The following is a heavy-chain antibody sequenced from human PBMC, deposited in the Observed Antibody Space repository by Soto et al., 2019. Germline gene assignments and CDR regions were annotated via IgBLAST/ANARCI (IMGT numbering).Heavy chain of an antibody. V-gene: IGHV4-31*03. CDR3: ARVGLRLGDYFDY. D-gene: IGHD3-16*01. CDR1: GGSISSGAYY. J-gene: IGHJ4*02. Sequence: QVQLQESGPGLVKPSQTLSLTCTVSGGSISSGAYYWSWIRQHPGKGLEWIGYMYYSGNTYYNPSLKSRVTISVDTSKNQFSLKLSSVTAADTAVYYCARVGLRLGDYFDYWGQGTLVSVSS. CDR2: MYYSGNT.